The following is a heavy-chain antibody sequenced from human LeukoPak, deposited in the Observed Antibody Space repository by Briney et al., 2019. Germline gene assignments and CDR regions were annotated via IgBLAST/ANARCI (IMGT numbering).Heavy chain of an antibody. D-gene: IGHD3-10*01. V-gene: IGHV1-18*01. CDR3: ATPMVRGVQFGY. CDR2: ISAYNGNT. CDR1: GYTFTSYG. J-gene: IGHJ4*02. Sequence: ASVKVSCTASGYTFTSYGISWVRQAPGQGLEWMGWISAYNGNTNYAQKLQGRVTMTTDTSTSTAYMELRSLRSDDTAVYYCATPMVRGVQFGYWGQGTLVTVSS.